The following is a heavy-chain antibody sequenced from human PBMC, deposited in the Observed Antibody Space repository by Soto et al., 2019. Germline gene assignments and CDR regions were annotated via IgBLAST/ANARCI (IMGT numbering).Heavy chain of an antibody. J-gene: IGHJ4*02. D-gene: IGHD1-26*01. CDR3: ARLGGIVDAGTWIQ. CDR1: GYRFSTYW. CDR2: IYPGDSDT. V-gene: IGHV5-51*01. Sequence: GESLKISCKASGYRFSTYWIGWVRQRPGKGPEWMAIIYPGDSDTRENPSFQGQVTISADKSSNTVHLQWRSLKASDTAIYYCARLGGIVDAGTWIQWGQGTPVTVSS.